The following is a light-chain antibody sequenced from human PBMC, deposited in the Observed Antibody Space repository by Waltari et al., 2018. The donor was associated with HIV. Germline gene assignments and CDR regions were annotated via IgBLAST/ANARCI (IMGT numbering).Light chain of an antibody. CDR3: LLSFNGVVV. J-gene: IGLJ2*01. Sequence: QAVVTQEPSLTVSPGGTVTLTCASSTGAVTSGNCPYWFQLRPGQAPKTLLYDTSNRHSWTPARFSGSLLGGKAALTLSGAQFEDEADYFCLLSFNGVVVFGGGTSLTVL. V-gene: IGLV7-46*01. CDR1: TGAVTSGNC. CDR2: DTS.